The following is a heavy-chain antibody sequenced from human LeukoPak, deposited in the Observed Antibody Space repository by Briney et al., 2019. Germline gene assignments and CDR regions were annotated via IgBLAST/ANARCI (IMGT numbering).Heavy chain of an antibody. CDR2: IWFDGHNK. J-gene: IGHJ4*02. CDR3: ARGVQRSGSSYPGILDS. D-gene: IGHD3-10*01. Sequence: GRSQRLSCAASGFTFSSYGMHWVRQAPGKGLEGVAVIWFDGHNKFYADSVKGRFTISRDNSKNTLYLQLSSLRAEDTAVYYCARGVQRSGSSYPGILDSWGQGTLITVSS. CDR1: GFTFSSYG. V-gene: IGHV3-33*01.